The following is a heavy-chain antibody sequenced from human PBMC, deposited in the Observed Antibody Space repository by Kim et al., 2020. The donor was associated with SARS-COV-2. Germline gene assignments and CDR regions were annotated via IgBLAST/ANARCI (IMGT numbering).Heavy chain of an antibody. CDR3: ASPTIITSDYWYFDL. CDR2: ISRSSTDI. D-gene: IGHD5-12*01. Sequence: GGSLRLSCVASGFTFNTYSMNWVRQTPGKGLEWVSSISRSSTDIYYADSVKGRFTISRDNAKNSLYLQMNSLRAEDTAVYYCASPTIITSDYWYFDLWGRGALVTVSS. CDR1: GFTFNTYS. V-gene: IGHV3-21*06. J-gene: IGHJ2*01.